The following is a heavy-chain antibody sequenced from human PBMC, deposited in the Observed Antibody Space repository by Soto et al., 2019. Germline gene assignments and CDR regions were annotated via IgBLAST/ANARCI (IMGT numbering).Heavy chain of an antibody. CDR1: GFTFSSYW. V-gene: IGHV3-7*01. CDR3: ATWRSSSSSLYYHYYYMDL. J-gene: IGHJ6*03. D-gene: IGHD6-6*01. CDR2: IKQDGSEE. Sequence: GGSLRLSCAASGFTFSSYWMSWVRQAPGKGLEWVANIKQDGSEEYYVDSVEGRFTISRDNAKNSLFLQMNSLRAEDTAVYYCATWRSSSSSLYYHYYYMDLWGTGTTVTVSS.